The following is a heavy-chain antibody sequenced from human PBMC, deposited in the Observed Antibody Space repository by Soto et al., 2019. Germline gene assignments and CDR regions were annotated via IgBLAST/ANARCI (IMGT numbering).Heavy chain of an antibody. Sequence: EVQLVESGGGLVEPGGSLRLSCAASGFSFPNAWMTWVRQAPGKGLAWVGRITNKENGEATKYAAPVKGRFAISRDDSENILYLQMDSLQTEAPAVYYCTPGRFGSNEWSFDYWGQGTLVTVSS. J-gene: IGHJ4*02. V-gene: IGHV3-15*06. CDR1: GFSFPNAW. D-gene: IGHD2-8*01. CDR2: ITNKENGEAT. CDR3: TPGRFGSNEWSFDY.